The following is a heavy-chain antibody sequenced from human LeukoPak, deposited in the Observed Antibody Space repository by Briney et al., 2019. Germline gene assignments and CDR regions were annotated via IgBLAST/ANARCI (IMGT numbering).Heavy chain of an antibody. CDR1: GDSVSSKNGA. J-gene: IGHJ4*02. CDR3: ARDVGITGWYTFDY. D-gene: IGHD2-8*01. CDR2: TYYRSKWYS. Sequence: SQTLSLTCAISGDSVSSKNGAWNWIRQSPSRGLEWLGRTYYRSKWYSDYAVSVQGRITISPDTSKNQFSLQLYSVTPEDAAVYYCARDVGITGWYTFDYWGQGTLVTVSS. V-gene: IGHV6-1*01.